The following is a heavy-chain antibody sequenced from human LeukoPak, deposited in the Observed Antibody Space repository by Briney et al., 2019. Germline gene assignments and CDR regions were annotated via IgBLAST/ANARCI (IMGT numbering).Heavy chain of an antibody. Sequence: PGGSLRLSCAASGFTVSSNYMSWVRQAPGKGLEWVSVIYSGGRTYYADSVKGRFTTSRDNSKNTLFLQMNNLGAEDTALYYCARDLIVGTSTGAFESWGQGTMVTVSS. CDR2: IYSGGRT. CDR3: ARDLIVGTSTGAFES. CDR1: GFTVSSNY. J-gene: IGHJ3*02. V-gene: IGHV3-53*01. D-gene: IGHD1-26*01.